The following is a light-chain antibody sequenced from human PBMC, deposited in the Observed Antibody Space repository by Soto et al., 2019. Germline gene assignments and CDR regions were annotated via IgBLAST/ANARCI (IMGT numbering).Light chain of an antibody. CDR3: QQRSNWPRT. Sequence: EIVLAQSPATLSLSAGGRATLSCRASQSVSSYLAWYQQKPGQAPRLLIYDASNRATGIPARFSGSGSGTDFTLTISSLEPEDFAVYYCQQRSNWPRTFGQGTKV. V-gene: IGKV3-11*01. CDR1: QSVSSY. J-gene: IGKJ1*01. CDR2: DAS.